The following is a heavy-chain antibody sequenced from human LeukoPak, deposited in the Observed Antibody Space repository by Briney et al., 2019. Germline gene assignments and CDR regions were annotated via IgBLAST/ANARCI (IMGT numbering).Heavy chain of an antibody. CDR3: ARDASDIRSLNAH. J-gene: IGHJ1*01. V-gene: IGHV1-2*06. Sequence: ASVTVSFTASGYTFTVYYMHWVRQAPGQGLEWMGRINPNSGGTNYSQKFQGRVTMTRDTSISTAYMELSRLRSEDTAVYYCARDASDIRSLNAHWGQGTLVTVSS. D-gene: IGHD2-15*01. CDR2: INPNSGGT. CDR1: GYTFTVYY.